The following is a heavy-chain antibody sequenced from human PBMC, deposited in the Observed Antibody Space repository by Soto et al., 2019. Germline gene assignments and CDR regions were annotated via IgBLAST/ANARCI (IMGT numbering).Heavy chain of an antibody. CDR2: IWYDGSNK. Sequence: PGGSLRLSCAASGFTFSSYGMHWVRQAPGKGLEWVAVIWYDGSNKYYADSVKGRFTISRDNSKNTLYLQMNSLRAEDTAVYYCARDLAPDVGASYYYYGMDVWGQGTTVTVSS. D-gene: IGHD1-26*01. J-gene: IGHJ6*02. CDR3: ARDLAPDVGASYYYYGMDV. CDR1: GFTFSSYG. V-gene: IGHV3-33*01.